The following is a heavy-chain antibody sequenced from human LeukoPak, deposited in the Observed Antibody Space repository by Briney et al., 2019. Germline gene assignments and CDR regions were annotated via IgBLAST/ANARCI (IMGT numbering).Heavy chain of an antibody. CDR2: ISGRGGST. V-gene: IGHV3-23*01. D-gene: IGHD3-22*01. CDR1: GCTFSSYV. Sequence: GGSLRLSCAASGCTFSSYVMSWVRQAPGKGLEGVSGISGRGGSTDYADSVKGRFTISRDNSKNALYLQMDSLGAEDTAVYYCAKTLYDSSGYHYFDYWGQGTLVTVSS. J-gene: IGHJ4*02. CDR3: AKTLYDSSGYHYFDY.